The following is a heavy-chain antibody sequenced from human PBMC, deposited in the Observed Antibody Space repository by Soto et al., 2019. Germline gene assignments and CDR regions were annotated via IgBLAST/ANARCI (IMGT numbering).Heavy chain of an antibody. J-gene: IGHJ4*02. CDR3: ARHSGRQNIDY. CDR1: GGSISSYY. D-gene: IGHD1-26*01. Sequence: QVQLQESGPGLVKPSETLSLTCTVSGGSISSYYWSWIRQPPGKGLEWIGYIYYSGSTNYNPSLKSRVTISVDTSKNQFSLKLSSVTAADTAVYYCARHSGRQNIDYWGQGTLVTVSS. CDR2: IYYSGST. V-gene: IGHV4-59*08.